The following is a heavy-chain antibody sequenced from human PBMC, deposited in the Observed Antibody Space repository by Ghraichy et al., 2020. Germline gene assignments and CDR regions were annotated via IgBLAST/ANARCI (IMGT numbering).Heavy chain of an antibody. CDR1: GFTFSSYA. CDR3: AKDSGWGSGWYL. CDR2: ISGSGGST. V-gene: IGHV3-23*01. D-gene: IGHD6-19*01. J-gene: IGHJ4*02. Sequence: GESLNISCAASGFTFSSYAMSWVRQAPGKGLEWVSAISGSGGSTYYADSVKGRFTISRDNSKNTLYLQMNSLRAEDTAVYYCAKDSGWGSGWYLWGQGTLVTVSS.